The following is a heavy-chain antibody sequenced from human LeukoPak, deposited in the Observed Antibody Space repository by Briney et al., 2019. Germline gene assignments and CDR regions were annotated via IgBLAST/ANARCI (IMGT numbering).Heavy chain of an antibody. CDR2: IGVSGSTM. V-gene: IGHV3-48*03. J-gene: IGHJ4*02. CDR3: ARERYCSSTSCPHGDLDY. Sequence: GGSLRLSCAASGFTFSSYEMNWVRQAPGKGLEWVSYIGVSGSTMYYAESVKSRFTISRDNAKNSLYLQMNSLRAEDTAVYYCARERYCSSTSCPHGDLDYWGQGTLVSVSS. CDR1: GFTFSSYE. D-gene: IGHD2-2*01.